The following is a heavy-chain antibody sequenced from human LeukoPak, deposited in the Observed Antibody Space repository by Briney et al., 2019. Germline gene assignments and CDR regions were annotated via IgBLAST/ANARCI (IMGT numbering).Heavy chain of an antibody. CDR2: IYYSGST. CDR1: GGSISSSSYY. V-gene: IGHV4-39*07. CDR3: ARADCGGSCYFFDY. D-gene: IGHD2-15*01. Sequence: KPSETLSLTCTVSGGSISSSSYYWGWIRQPPGKGLEWIGSIYYSGSTYYNPSLRSRVTISVDTSKDQFSLKLSFVTAADTAVYYCARADCGGSCYFFDYWGQGTLVTVSS. J-gene: IGHJ4*02.